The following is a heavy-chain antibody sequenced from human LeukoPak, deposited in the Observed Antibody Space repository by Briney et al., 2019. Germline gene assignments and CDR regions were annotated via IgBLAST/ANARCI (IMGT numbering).Heavy chain of an antibody. CDR3: ARDSPGYCSSTSCSSFDY. J-gene: IGHJ4*02. Sequence: GGSLRLSCAASGFTFSSYSMNWVRQAPGKGLEWVSYISSSSSTIYYADSVKGRFTISRDNAKNSLYLQMNSLRDEDTAVHYCARDSPGYCSSTSCSSFDYWGQGTLVTVSS. CDR2: ISSSSSTI. D-gene: IGHD2-2*01. V-gene: IGHV3-48*02. CDR1: GFTFSSYS.